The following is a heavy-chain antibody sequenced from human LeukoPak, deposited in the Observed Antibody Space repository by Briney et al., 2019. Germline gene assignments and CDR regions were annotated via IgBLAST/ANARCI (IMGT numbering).Heavy chain of an antibody. V-gene: IGHV3-33*01. CDR3: ASRSPALDY. J-gene: IGHJ4*02. CDR1: GFTFSTFA. D-gene: IGHD2-2*01. Sequence: GGSLRLSCAVSGFTFSTFAMHWVRQALGKGLEWVAVIWYDGSNKYYADSVKGRFTISRDNSKNTLYLQMNSLRADDTAVYYCASRSPALDYWGQGTLVTVSS. CDR2: IWYDGSNK.